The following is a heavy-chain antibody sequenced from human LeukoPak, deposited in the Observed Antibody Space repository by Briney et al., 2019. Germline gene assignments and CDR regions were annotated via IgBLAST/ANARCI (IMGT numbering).Heavy chain of an antibody. CDR3: AKDPGWGSSGFDY. J-gene: IGHJ4*02. CDR1: GFTFSSYA. CDR2: ISYDGSNK. Sequence: GGSLRLSCAASGFTFSSYAMHWVRQAPGKGLEWVAVISYDGSNKYYADSVKGRFTISRDNSKNTLYLQMNSLRAEDTAVYYCAKDPGWGSSGFDYWGQGTLVTVSS. D-gene: IGHD6-6*01. V-gene: IGHV3-30*04.